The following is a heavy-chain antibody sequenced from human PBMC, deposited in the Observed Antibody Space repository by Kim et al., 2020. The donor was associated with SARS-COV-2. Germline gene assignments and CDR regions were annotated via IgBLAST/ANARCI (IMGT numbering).Heavy chain of an antibody. CDR3: SRAGEGLFAFDY. D-gene: IGHD3-16*01. CDR2: IISGGTT. CDR1: GFTLSRNY. J-gene: IGHJ3*01. Sequence: GGSLRLSCAASGFTLSRNYMSWVRQAPGKGLEWVSLIISGGTTSYADYLKDRLSITRKNSKNKTHFHMNSRIAADAAADYYSRAGEGLFAFDYYGHGT. V-gene: IGHV3-53*01.